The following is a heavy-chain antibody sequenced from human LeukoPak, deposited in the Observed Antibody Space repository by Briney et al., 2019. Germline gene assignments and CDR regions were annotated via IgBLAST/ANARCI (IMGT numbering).Heavy chain of an antibody. CDR3: TARTYSSSWYALRYYYYGMDA. Sequence: SETLSLTCTVSGGSISSYYWSWIRQPPGKGLEWIGYIYYSGSTKYNPSLKSRVTISVDTSKNQFSLKLSSVTAADTAVYYCTARTYSSSWYALRYYYYGMDAWGQGTTVTVSS. V-gene: IGHV4-59*01. CDR1: GGSISSYY. CDR2: IYYSGST. D-gene: IGHD6-13*01. J-gene: IGHJ6*02.